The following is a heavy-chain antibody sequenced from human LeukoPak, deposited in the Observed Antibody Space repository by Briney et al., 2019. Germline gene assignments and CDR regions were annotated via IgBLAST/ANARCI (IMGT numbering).Heavy chain of an antibody. J-gene: IGHJ4*02. CDR1: GFTFSSYS. D-gene: IGHD3-3*01. Sequence: GGSLRLSCAASGFTFSSYSMNWVRQAPGKGLEWAGRIKSKTDGGTTDYAAPVKGRFTISRGDSKNTLCLQMNSLKTEDTAVYYCTKGGYYDFWSGYYTGYYFDYWGQGTLVTVSS. CDR2: IKSKTDGGTT. CDR3: TKGGYYDFWSGYYTGYYFDY. V-gene: IGHV3-15*07.